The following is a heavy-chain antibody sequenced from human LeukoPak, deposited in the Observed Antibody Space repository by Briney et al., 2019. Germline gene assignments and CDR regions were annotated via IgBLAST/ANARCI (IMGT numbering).Heavy chain of an antibody. Sequence: GGSLRLSCAASGFTLTNYAMSWVRQAPGKGLEWVSSINPSSGNTYYADSVKGRFTIFGDNSKNTLYLQMNSLRAEDTAVYYCAKDREHCSGGTCNAMDVWGQGTTVTVSS. V-gene: IGHV3-23*01. CDR3: AKDREHCSGGTCNAMDV. D-gene: IGHD2-15*01. CDR2: INPSSGNT. J-gene: IGHJ6*02. CDR1: GFTLTNYA.